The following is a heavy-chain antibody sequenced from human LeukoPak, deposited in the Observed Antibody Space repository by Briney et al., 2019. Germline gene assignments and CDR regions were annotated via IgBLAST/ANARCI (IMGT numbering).Heavy chain of an antibody. CDR3: AAGTPALEF. D-gene: IGHD2-15*01. Sequence: SETLSLTCTVSGGSISSCYWSWIRQPPGKGLEWIGYIYYSGSTNYNPSLKSRVTISIDTSKNQFSLKLTSVTAADTAVYYCAAGTPALEFWGQGTLVTVSS. J-gene: IGHJ4*02. CDR2: IYYSGST. V-gene: IGHV4-59*08. CDR1: GGSISSCY.